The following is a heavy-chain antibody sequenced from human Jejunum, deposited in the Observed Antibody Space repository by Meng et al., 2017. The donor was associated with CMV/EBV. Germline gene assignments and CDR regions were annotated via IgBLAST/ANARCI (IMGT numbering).Heavy chain of an antibody. CDR3: AKGRMDGLLYFFEY. Sequence: FTFDEDAMHWFRQAQGKGLEWVSGISWNSGSIGYVDTVKGRFTISRDNAKNSLYLQMNSLRAEDTALYYCAKGRMDGLLYFFEYWGQGTLVTVSS. V-gene: IGHV3-9*01. CDR1: FTFDEDA. CDR2: ISWNSGSI. J-gene: IGHJ4*02. D-gene: IGHD3/OR15-3a*01.